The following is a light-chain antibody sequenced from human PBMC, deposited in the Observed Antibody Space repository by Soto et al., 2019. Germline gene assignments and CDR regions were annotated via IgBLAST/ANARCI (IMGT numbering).Light chain of an antibody. Sequence: QSVLTQPASVSGSPGQSMTISCTGTSSDSGGYNYVSWYQQHPGKVPKLIIFEVSTRPSGVSNRFSGSKSGNTASLTISGLQADDEADYYCSSFTTSTTLYVFGTGTKVTV. J-gene: IGLJ1*01. CDR2: EVS. CDR1: SSDSGGYNY. V-gene: IGLV2-14*01. CDR3: SSFTTSTTLYV.